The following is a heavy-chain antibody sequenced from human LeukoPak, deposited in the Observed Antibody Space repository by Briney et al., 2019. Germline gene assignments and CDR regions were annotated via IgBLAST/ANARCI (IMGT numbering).Heavy chain of an antibody. V-gene: IGHV3-9*01. J-gene: IGHJ4*02. CDR3: AINGGGDSGYGNFDY. Sequence: GGSLRLSCAVSGFTLDDYAMHWVRQVPGKGLEWVSGINWNSDSIGYADSVKGRFTTSRDNAKNSLYLQMNSLRAEDAAFYYCAINGGGDSGYGNFDYWGQGTLVTVSS. CDR1: GFTLDDYA. CDR2: INWNSDSI. D-gene: IGHD5-12*01.